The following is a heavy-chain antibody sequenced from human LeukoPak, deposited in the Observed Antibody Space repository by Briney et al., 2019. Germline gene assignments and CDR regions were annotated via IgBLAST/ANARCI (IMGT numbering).Heavy chain of an antibody. J-gene: IGHJ4*02. CDR3: ASSRYDSSGYYGIIGY. CDR2: ISRSSNYK. V-gene: IGHV3-21*01. D-gene: IGHD3-22*01. CDR1: GFTFSSYS. Sequence: GGSLRLSCAASGFTFSSYSMNWVRQAPGKGLEWVSSISRSSNYKYYADSVKGRFTISRDNAKNSLYLQMNSLRAEDTALYYCASSRYDSSGYYGIIGYWGQGTQVTVSS.